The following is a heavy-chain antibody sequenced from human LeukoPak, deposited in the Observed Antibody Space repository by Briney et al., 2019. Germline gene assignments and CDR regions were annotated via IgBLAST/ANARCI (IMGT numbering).Heavy chain of an antibody. V-gene: IGHV3-30*18. CDR1: GFPFHDHD. D-gene: IGHD2-8*01. CDR2: ISHGGGKE. Sequence: GGSLRLSCVASGFPFHDHDMYWVRQAPGKGLEWVALISHGGGKEHYAESVKGRFTISRDNSKNTLYLQMNSLRAEDTAVYYCAKVYFRSVSGPPSRWGQGTLVTVSS. CDR3: AKVYFRSVSGPPSR. J-gene: IGHJ4*02.